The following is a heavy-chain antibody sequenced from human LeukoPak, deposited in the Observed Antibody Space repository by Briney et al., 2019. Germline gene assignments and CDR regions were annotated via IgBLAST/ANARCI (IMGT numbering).Heavy chain of an antibody. J-gene: IGHJ4*02. Sequence: GGSLRLSCAASGFTFSSYGMTWVRQAPGKGLEWVSAISASGGSTYYADSVKGRFTISRDNSKNTLYLQMNSLRAEDTAVYYCAKERGSGTPSLDYWGQGTLVTVSS. CDR2: ISASGGST. V-gene: IGHV3-23*01. CDR1: GFTFSSYG. CDR3: AKERGSGTPSLDY. D-gene: IGHD3-3*01.